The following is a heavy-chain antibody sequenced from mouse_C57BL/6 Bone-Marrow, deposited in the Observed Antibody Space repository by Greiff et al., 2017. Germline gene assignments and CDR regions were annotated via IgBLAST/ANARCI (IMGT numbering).Heavy chain of an antibody. J-gene: IGHJ3*01. Sequence: QVQLQQPGAELVKPGASVKLSCKASGYTFTSYWMQWVKQRPGQGLEWIGEIDPSDSYTNYNQKFKGKATLTVDTSSSTAYMQLSSLTSEDSAVYYCAMDSGSSYPFAYGGQGTLVTVSA. CDR3: AMDSGSSYPFAY. CDR1: GYTFTSYW. D-gene: IGHD1-1*01. CDR2: IDPSDSYT. V-gene: IGHV1-50*01.